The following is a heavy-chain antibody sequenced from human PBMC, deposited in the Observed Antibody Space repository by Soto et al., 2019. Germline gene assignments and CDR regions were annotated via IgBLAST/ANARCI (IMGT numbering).Heavy chain of an antibody. D-gene: IGHD6-13*01. CDR3: ARVEGMLGSWYSPSPYYYYGMDV. J-gene: IGHJ6*02. V-gene: IGHV3-74*01. CDR1: GFTFSSYW. CDR2: INSDGSST. Sequence: GGSLRLSCAASGFTFSSYWMHWVRQAPGKGLVWFSRINSDGSSTSYADSVKGRFTISRDNAKNTLYLQMNSLRAEDTAVYYCARVEGMLGSWYSPSPYYYYGMDVWGQGTTVTVYS.